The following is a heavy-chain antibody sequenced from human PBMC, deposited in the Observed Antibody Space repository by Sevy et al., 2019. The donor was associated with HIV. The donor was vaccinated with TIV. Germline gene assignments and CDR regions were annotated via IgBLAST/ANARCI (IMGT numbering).Heavy chain of an antibody. D-gene: IGHD3-3*01. V-gene: IGHV1-18*01. CDR1: GYTFTSYG. J-gene: IGHJ2*01. CDR3: ARSTERDFWSGYSYWYFDL. CDR2: ISAYNGNT. Sequence: ASVKVSCKASGYTFTSYGISWVRQAPGQGLEWMGWISAYNGNTNYAQKLQGRVTMTTDTSTSTAYMELRSLRSDDTAVYYCARSTERDFWSGYSYWYFDLRGRGTLVTVSS.